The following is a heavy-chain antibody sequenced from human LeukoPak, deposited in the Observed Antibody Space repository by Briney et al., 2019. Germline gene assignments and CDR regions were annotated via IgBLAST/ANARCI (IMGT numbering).Heavy chain of an antibody. CDR3: AKARYNWNDAGVDY. CDR2: ISGSGGST. J-gene: IGHJ4*02. V-gene: IGHV3-23*01. Sequence: GSLRLSCAASGFTFSSYAMSWVRQAPGKGLEWVSAISGSGGSTYYADSVKGRFTISRDNSKNTLYLQMNSLRAEDTAVHYCAKARYNWNDAGVDYWGQGTLVTVSS. D-gene: IGHD1-20*01. CDR1: GFTFSSYA.